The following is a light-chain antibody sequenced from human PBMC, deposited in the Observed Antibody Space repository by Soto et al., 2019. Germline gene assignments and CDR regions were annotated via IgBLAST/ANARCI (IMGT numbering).Light chain of an antibody. Sequence: DIPMSQSPSSLSASVGDRVTITCRASQSISSYLNRYQQKPGKAPKLLIYAASSLESGVPSRFSGSGTGTEFTLTISSLQPDDFATYYCQQYNTYSRAFGQGTKV. CDR2: AAS. V-gene: IGKV1-5*01. CDR1: QSISSY. CDR3: QQYNTYSRA. J-gene: IGKJ1*01.